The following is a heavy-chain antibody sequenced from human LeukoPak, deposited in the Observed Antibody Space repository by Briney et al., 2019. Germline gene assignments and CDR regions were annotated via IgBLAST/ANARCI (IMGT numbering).Heavy chain of an antibody. CDR3: AKSPPSLMVYDYYYYYMDV. J-gene: IGHJ6*03. Sequence: GGSLRLSCAASGFTSSSYAMSWVRQAPGKGLEWVSAISGSGGSTYYADSVKGRFTISKDNSKNTLYLQMNSLRAEDTAVYYCAKSPPSLMVYDYYYYYMDVWGKGTTVTVSS. CDR2: ISGSGGST. CDR1: GFTSSSYA. D-gene: IGHD2-8*01. V-gene: IGHV3-23*01.